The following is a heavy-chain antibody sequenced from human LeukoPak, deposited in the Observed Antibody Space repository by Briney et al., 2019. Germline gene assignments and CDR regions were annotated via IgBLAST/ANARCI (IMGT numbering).Heavy chain of an antibody. Sequence: GESLKISCKGFGYRFTSSYIAWVRQMPWKGLEWMGIVYPGDSDTRYSPSFQGQVTISADKSISTAYLQWSSLKASDTAMYYCAGRRNGYNFHDYWGQGTLVTVSS. D-gene: IGHD5-24*01. J-gene: IGHJ4*02. V-gene: IGHV5-51*01. CDR1: GYRFTSSY. CDR2: VYPGDSDT. CDR3: AGRRNGYNFHDY.